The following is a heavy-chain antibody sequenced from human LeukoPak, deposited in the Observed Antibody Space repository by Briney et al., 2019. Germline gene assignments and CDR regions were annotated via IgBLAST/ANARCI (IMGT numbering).Heavy chain of an antibody. Sequence: PSETLSLTCTVSGGSTSTYYWSWIRQPPGKGLEWIGYIYYSGNSNYNPSLKSRVTISVDTSKNQFSLKLSSVTAADTAVYYCAGLGASGNGYLSWFDPWGQGTLVTVSS. CDR2: IYYSGNS. D-gene: IGHD3-22*01. J-gene: IGHJ5*02. CDR1: GGSTSTYY. V-gene: IGHV4-59*01. CDR3: AGLGASGNGYLSWFDP.